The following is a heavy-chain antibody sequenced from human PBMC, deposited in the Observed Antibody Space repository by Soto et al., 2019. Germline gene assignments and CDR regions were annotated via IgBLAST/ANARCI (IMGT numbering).Heavy chain of an antibody. D-gene: IGHD5-12*01. Sequence: QVQLVQSGAEVKKPGSSVKVSCEASGGTVSTYGFSWVRQAPGQGLEWMGEIIPLFGTANYARKFQGRVTITADKSTSTSYMELSSLRSEDTAVYYWASETRQMATPVFDYWGQGTLLTVSS. V-gene: IGHV1-69*06. CDR2: IIPLFGTA. J-gene: IGHJ4*02. CDR1: GGTVSTYG. CDR3: ASETRQMATPVFDY.